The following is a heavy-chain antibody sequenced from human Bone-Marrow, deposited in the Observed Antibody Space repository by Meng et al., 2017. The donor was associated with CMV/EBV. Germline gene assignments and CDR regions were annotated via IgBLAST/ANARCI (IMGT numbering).Heavy chain of an antibody. V-gene: IGHV3-23*01. J-gene: IGHJ3*02. CDR2: ISGSGGST. Sequence: GESLKISCAASGFTFSSYAMSWVRQAPGKGLEWVSAISGSGGSTYYADSVKGRFTISRDNSKNTLYLQMNSLRAEDTAVYYCAKVASYAHAFDIWGQGTMVTVSS. D-gene: IGHD2/OR15-2a*01. CDR3: AKVASYAHAFDI. CDR1: GFTFSSYA.